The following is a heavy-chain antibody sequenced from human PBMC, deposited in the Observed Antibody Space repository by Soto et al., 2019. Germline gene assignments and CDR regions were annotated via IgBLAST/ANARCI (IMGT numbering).Heavy chain of an antibody. CDR2: IYHGESA. Sequence: PPGKGLEWIGEIYHGESANYNPSLKSRVSISVDKSKNQFSLKLSSVTAADTAVYYCARVSTVPATAISQFDYWVQGTLVTVSS. D-gene: IGHD2-2*01. J-gene: IGHJ4*02. V-gene: IGHV4-4*02. CDR3: ARVSTVPATAISQFDY.